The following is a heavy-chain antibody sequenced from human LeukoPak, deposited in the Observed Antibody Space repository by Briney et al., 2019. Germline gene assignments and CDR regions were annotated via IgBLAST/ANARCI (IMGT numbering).Heavy chain of an antibody. CDR2: IYYSGST. D-gene: IGHD3-9*01. Sequence: SETLSLTCTVSGGSISSYYWSWIRQPPGKGLEWIGYIYYSGSTNYNPSLKSRVTISVDTSKNQFSLKLSSVTAADTAVYYCAREAGSDYDILTGYYYYYYMDVWGKGTTVTISS. V-gene: IGHV4-59*12. CDR3: AREAGSDYDILTGYYYYYYMDV. CDR1: GGSISSYY. J-gene: IGHJ6*03.